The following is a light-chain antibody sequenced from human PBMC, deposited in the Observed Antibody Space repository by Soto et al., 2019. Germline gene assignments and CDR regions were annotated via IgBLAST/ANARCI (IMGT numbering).Light chain of an antibody. J-gene: IGLJ2*01. Sequence: QSALTQPPSASGSPGQSVTISCTGTSSDVGGYNYVSWYQQHPGKPPKLMIYEVIKRPSGVPHRFSGSKSGNTASLTVSGLQAEDEADYYCSSYAGSNTFEVFGGGTKVTVL. V-gene: IGLV2-8*01. CDR3: SSYAGSNTFEV. CDR2: EVI. CDR1: SSDVGGYNY.